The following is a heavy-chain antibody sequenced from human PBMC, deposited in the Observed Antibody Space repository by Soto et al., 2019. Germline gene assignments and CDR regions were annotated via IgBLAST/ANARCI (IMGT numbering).Heavy chain of an antibody. CDR3: AKDFKTTAVGPVYYDYGIDV. J-gene: IGHJ6*02. CDR1: GFTFSNHV. CDR2: LSGSGGST. Sequence: EMQLLESGGGLVQPGGSLRISCAASGFTFSNHVMTWVRQAPGKGLEWVSALSGSGGSTYYADSVKGRFTTSRDNSKNTLHLQMSSLRAEDTAVYYCAKDFKTTAVGPVYYDYGIDVLGQGTTVTVSS. V-gene: IGHV3-23*01. D-gene: IGHD2-8*01.